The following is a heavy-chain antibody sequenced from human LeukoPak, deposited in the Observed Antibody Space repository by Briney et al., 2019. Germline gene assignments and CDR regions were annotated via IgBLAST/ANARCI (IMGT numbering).Heavy chain of an antibody. V-gene: IGHV3-49*03. CDR3: TRDLPYYYDSSGYSGY. CDR2: IRSKAYGGKT. D-gene: IGHD3-22*01. CDR1: GFTFGDYA. Sequence: GGSLRLSCTASGFTFGDYAMSWFRQAPGKGLEWVGFIRSKAYGGKTEYAASVKGRFTISRDDSKSIAYLQMNSLKNEDTAVYYCTRDLPYYYDSSGYSGYWGQGTLVTVSS. J-gene: IGHJ4*02.